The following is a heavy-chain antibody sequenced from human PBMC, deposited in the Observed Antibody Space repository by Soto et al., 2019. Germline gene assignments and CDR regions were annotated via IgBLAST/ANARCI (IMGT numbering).Heavy chain of an antibody. J-gene: IGHJ4*02. CDR1: GAALGYYY. D-gene: IGHD3-10*01. Sequence: SETLSLTCTVSGAALGYYYWSWIRQAPEKGLEWIGNIYYSGSTTYNPSLKSRVTVSVDTSRSHFFLKLTSGTAADTADYYCARCYGSVRYYNGLFDFCGQGTLVTVSS. V-gene: IGHV4-59*01. CDR3: ARCYGSVRYYNGLFDF. CDR2: IYYSGST.